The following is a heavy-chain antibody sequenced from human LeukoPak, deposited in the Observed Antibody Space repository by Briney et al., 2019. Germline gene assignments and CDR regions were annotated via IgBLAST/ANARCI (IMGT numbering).Heavy chain of an antibody. CDR2: INPNSGGT. J-gene: IGHJ3*02. CDR3: ATLGSAAFDI. CDR1: GYTFTDYY. D-gene: IGHD7-27*01. V-gene: IGHV1-2*04. Sequence: ASVKVSCKASGYTFTDYYIHWVRQAPGQGLECLGWINPNSGGTNYAQKFQGWVTMTRDMSINTAYMELSKLRSDDTAVYYCATLGSAAFDIWGQGTMVTVSS.